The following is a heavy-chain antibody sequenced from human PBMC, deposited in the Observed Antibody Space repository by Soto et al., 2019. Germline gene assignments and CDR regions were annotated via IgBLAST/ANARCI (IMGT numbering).Heavy chain of an antibody. D-gene: IGHD2-15*01. Sequence: QVQLVQSGAEVKKPGSSVKVSCKASGGTFRNLAINWVRQAPGQGLEWMGGFIPIIGGGINAQKFQGRVTITSDESKSTAYMELSSLKSEDTAMYFCARLSVSHSNAFDFWGQGTMVTVSS. CDR1: GGTFRNLA. CDR2: FIPIIGGG. CDR3: ARLSVSHSNAFDF. V-gene: IGHV1-69*01. J-gene: IGHJ3*01.